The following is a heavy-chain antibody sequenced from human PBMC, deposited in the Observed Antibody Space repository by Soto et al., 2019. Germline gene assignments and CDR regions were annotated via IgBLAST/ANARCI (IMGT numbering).Heavy chain of an antibody. CDR3: ARVPYYYDSSGYLN. CDR2: IKQDGSEK. D-gene: IGHD3-22*01. J-gene: IGHJ4*02. CDR1: GFTFSSYW. V-gene: IGHV3-7*05. Sequence: AGGSLRLSCASSGFTFSSYWMSWVRQAPGKGLEWVANIKQDGSEKYYVDSVKGRFTIPRDNAKNSLYLQMNSLRAEDTAVYYCARVPYYYDSSGYLNWGQGTLVTVSS.